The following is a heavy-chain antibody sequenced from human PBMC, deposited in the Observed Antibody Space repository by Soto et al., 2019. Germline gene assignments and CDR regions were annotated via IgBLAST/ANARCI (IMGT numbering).Heavy chain of an antibody. CDR1: GGSISSGGYY. D-gene: IGHD6-19*01. J-gene: IGHJ4*02. Sequence: QVQLQESGPGLVKPSQTLSLTCTVSGGSISSGGYYWSWIRQHPGKGLEWIGYIDYSGSTYYNPSLKSRVTISVDTSKKQFSLKMSSVTAADTAVYYCARAGAVAGRWALALWGQGTLVTVSS. CDR2: IDYSGST. V-gene: IGHV4-31*03. CDR3: ARAGAVAGRWALAL.